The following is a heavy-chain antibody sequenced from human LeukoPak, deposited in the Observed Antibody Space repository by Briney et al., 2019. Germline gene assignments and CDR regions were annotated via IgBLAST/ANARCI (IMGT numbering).Heavy chain of an antibody. Sequence: PGGSLRLSRAASGFTFDDYAMHWVRQAPGKGLEWVSGISWNSGSIGYADSVKGRFTISRDNAKNSLYLQMNSLRAEDMALYYCAKDMGSGWTEYGYWGQGTLVTVSS. V-gene: IGHV3-9*03. CDR1: GFTFDDYA. CDR2: ISWNSGSI. CDR3: AKDMGSGWTEYGY. D-gene: IGHD6-19*01. J-gene: IGHJ4*02.